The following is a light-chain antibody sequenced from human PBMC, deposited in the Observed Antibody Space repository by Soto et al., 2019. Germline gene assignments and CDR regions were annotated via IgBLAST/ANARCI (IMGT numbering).Light chain of an antibody. CDR1: QSVSSSY. J-gene: IGKJ1*01. V-gene: IGKV3-20*01. CDR2: GAS. Sequence: EIVLTQSPGTLCLSPGERATLSCRASQSVSSSYLAWYQQKPGPAPRLLIYGASIRATGIPDRFSGSGSGTDFTLTISRLEPEDFAVYYCQQYGSSLQTFGQGTKVEIK. CDR3: QQYGSSLQT.